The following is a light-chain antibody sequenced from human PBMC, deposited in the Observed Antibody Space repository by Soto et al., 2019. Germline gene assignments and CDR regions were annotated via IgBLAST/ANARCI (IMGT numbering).Light chain of an antibody. J-gene: IGKJ1*01. V-gene: IGKV3-20*01. Sequence: EIVLTQSPGTLSLSPGERATLSCRASQSVGSSYLAWYQQKPGQAPRLLIYGASSRATDIPDRFSGSGSGTDFTLTINRLEPEDFAVYYCHQYSSSLWTFGQGTKVEIK. CDR3: HQYSSSLWT. CDR1: QSVGSSY. CDR2: GAS.